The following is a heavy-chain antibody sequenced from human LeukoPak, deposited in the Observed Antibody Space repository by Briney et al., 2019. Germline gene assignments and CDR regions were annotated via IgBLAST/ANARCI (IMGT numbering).Heavy chain of an antibody. V-gene: IGHV1-18*01. D-gene: IGHD6-13*01. CDR2: ISAYNGNT. Sequence: ASVKVSCKASGYTFTSYGISWVRQAPGQGLEWMGWISAYNGNTNYAQKLQGRVTMTTDTSTSTAYMELRSLRSDDTAAYYCARAYSSSWYGVYNWFDPWGQGTLVTVSS. J-gene: IGHJ5*02. CDR3: ARAYSSSWYGVYNWFDP. CDR1: GYTFTSYG.